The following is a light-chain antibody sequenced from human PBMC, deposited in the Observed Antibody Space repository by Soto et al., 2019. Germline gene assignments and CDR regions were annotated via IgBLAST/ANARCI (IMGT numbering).Light chain of an antibody. CDR1: QTVSSY. CDR3: QQYGTSPIT. J-gene: IGKJ5*01. V-gene: IGKV3-20*01. CDR2: GAS. Sequence: SPGERATLSCRASQTVSSYLTWYQQRPGQAPRLLIYGASKRATGIPDRFSGSGSGTDFTLTISRLEPEDFALYYRQQYGTSPITFGQGTRLEIK.